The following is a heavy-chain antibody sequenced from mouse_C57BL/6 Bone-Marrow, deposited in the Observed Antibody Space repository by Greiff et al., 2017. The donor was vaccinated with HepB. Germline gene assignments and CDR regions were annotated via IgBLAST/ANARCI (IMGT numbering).Heavy chain of an antibody. D-gene: IGHD2-4*01. V-gene: IGHV2-5*01. Sequence: VKLVESGPGLVQPSQSLSITCTVSGFSLTSYGVHWVRQSPGKGLEWLGVIWRGGSTDYNAAFMSRLSITKDNSKSQVFFKMNSLQADDTAIYYCATSMITTLDYYAMDYWGQGTSVTVSS. CDR2: IWRGGST. J-gene: IGHJ4*01. CDR1: GFSLTSYG. CDR3: ATSMITTLDYYAMDY.